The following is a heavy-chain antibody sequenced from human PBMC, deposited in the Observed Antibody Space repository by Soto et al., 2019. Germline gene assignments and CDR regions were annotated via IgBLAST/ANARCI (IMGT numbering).Heavy chain of an antibody. Sequence: GGSLRLSCAASGFTFSSYAMSWVRQAPGKGLEWVSAISGSGGSTYYADSVKGRFTISRDNSKNTLYLQMNSLRAEDTAVYYCAKDYYDSSGYYDFHYWGQGTLVTVSS. CDR3: AKDYYDSSGYYDFHY. CDR2: ISGSGGST. J-gene: IGHJ4*02. V-gene: IGHV3-23*01. CDR1: GFTFSSYA. D-gene: IGHD3-22*01.